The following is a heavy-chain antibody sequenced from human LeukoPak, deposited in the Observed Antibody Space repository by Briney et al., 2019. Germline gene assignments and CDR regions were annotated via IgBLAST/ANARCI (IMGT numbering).Heavy chain of an antibody. J-gene: IGHJ6*03. CDR1: GGSISIYY. Sequence: PSETLSLTCSVSGGSISIYYWSWIRQPAGKGLEWIGRIYTSGNTKYNPSLKSRVTMSVDRSKKQFSLKLSSVTAADTAVYYCARDITGTTWNYYYMDVWGKGTTVTVSS. CDR2: IYTSGNT. CDR3: ARDITGTTWNYYYMDV. D-gene: IGHD1-7*01. V-gene: IGHV4-4*07.